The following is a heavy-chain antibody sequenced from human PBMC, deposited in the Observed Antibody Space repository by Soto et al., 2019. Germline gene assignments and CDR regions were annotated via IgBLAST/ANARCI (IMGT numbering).Heavy chain of an antibody. CDR2: IYYSGST. CDR1: GGSISSGGYY. CDR3: AREGRAGYSTTL. V-gene: IGHV4-31*03. Sequence: QVQLQESGPGLVKPSQTLSLTCTVSGGSISSGGYYWSWIRQHPGKGLEWIGYIYYSGSTYYNPSLKSRVTKSVDTSKNQFSLKLSSVTAADTAVYYCAREGRAGYSTTLWGQGTLVTVSS. J-gene: IGHJ4*02. D-gene: IGHD2-15*01.